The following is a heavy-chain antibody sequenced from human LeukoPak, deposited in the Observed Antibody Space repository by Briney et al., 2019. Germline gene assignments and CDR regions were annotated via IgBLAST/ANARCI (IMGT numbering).Heavy chain of an antibody. CDR3: ARVGTWELQRVFDN. CDR2: INRAGIES. Sequence: GGSLRLSCAASGFTFTDYWMTWVRQVPGKGLEWVANINRAGIESYYVDSVKGRFTISRDNAEKSLYLQMDSLRVDDTAVYYCARVGTWELQRVFDNWGKGTLVTVSS. V-gene: IGHV3-7*01. D-gene: IGHD1-26*01. J-gene: IGHJ4*02. CDR1: GFTFTDYW.